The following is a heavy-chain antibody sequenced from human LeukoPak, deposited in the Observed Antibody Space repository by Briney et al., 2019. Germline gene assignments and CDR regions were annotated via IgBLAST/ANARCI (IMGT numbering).Heavy chain of an antibody. Sequence: SETLSLTCAVYGGSFSGYYWSWIRQPPGKGLEWIGEINHSGSTNYNPSLKSRVTISVDTSKNQFSLKLSSVTAADTAVYCCARHPRYCSSTSCYYFDYWGQGTLVTVSS. J-gene: IGHJ4*02. CDR3: ARHPRYCSSTSCYYFDY. D-gene: IGHD2-2*01. V-gene: IGHV4-34*01. CDR1: GGSFSGYY. CDR2: INHSGST.